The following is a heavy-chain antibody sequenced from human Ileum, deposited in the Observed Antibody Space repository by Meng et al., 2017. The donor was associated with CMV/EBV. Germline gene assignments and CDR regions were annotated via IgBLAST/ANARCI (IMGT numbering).Heavy chain of an antibody. D-gene: IGHD1-1*01. V-gene: IGHV3-7*01. J-gene: IGHJ4*02. Sequence: GGSLRLSCTTSGFIFSGRWMTWVRQAPGKGLEGVANIKPDGSEKYYVDSVKGRFTISRDNAKNSLYLQMNSLRAEDTAVYYCATDINWDNFWGQGTLVTVSS. CDR2: IKPDGSEK. CDR3: ATDINWDNF. CDR1: GFIFSGRW.